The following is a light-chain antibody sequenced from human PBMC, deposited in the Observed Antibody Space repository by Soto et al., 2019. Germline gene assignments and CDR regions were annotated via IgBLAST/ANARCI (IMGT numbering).Light chain of an antibody. CDR2: AAS. J-gene: IGKJ3*01. V-gene: IGKV3D-20*02. CDR1: QSFSSSY. CDR3: QQRSNWPPGIT. Sequence: EIVLTQSPGTLSLSPGERATLSCRASQSFSSSYLAWYQQKPGQAPRLLIYAASNRATGIPARFSGSGSGTDFTLTISSLEPEDFAVYYCQQRSNWPPGITFGPGTKVDIK.